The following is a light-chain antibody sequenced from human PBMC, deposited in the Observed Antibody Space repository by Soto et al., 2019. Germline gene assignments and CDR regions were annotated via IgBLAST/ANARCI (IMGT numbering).Light chain of an antibody. CDR2: GAS. Sequence: EMVLTQPPATRSLSPGPRATLSFRASQSVSNNYLAWYQQKPGQAPRLLIYGASNRATGSPDRFSGSGSGTDFTLTISSLEHEDFAVYYCHQRQYWPPITFGQGTKVDIK. J-gene: IGKJ1*01. CDR3: HQRQYWPPIT. CDR1: QSVSNNY. V-gene: IGKV3D-20*02.